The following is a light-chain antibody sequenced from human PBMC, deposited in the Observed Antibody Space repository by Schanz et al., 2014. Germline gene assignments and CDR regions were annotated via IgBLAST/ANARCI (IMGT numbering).Light chain of an antibody. CDR1: SSDIGGYNY. CDR3: GSYTTSINYV. CDR2: DVT. V-gene: IGLV2-14*01. Sequence: QSALTQPASVSGSPGQSITISCTGTSSDIGGYNYASWYQQHPGKAPKLMIYDVTNRPSGVSNRFSGSKSGNTASLTISGLQAEDEADYYCGSYTTSINYVFGTGTKLTVL. J-gene: IGLJ1*01.